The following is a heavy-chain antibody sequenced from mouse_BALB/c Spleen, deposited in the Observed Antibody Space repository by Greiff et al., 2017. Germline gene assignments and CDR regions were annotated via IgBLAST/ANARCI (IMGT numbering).Heavy chain of an antibody. V-gene: IGHV3-2*02. D-gene: IGHD2-12*01. CDR1: GYSITSDYA. CDR2: ISYSGST. J-gene: IGHJ4*01. Sequence: EVQLVESGPGLVKPSQSLSLTCTVTGYSITSDYAWNWIRQFPGNKLEWMGYISYSGSTSYNPSLKSRISITRDTSKNQFFLQLNSVTTEDTATYYCARYDQNAMDYWGQGTSVTVSS. CDR3: ARYDQNAMDY.